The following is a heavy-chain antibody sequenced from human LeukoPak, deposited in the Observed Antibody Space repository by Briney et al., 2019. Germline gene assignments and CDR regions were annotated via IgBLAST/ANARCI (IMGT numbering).Heavy chain of an antibody. D-gene: IGHD5-18*01. V-gene: IGHV4-34*01. J-gene: IGHJ4*02. CDR2: INRSGGT. CDR3: ARGDAYSYGGANFDY. CDR1: GGSFTGYY. Sequence: NPSEALSLTCAVFGGSFTGYYWSWIRQPPGKALEWIGEINRSGGTNYNPSLKSRVTISVDTSKNQFSLKLTSVTAVDTAIYYCARGDAYSYGGANFDYWGQGAPVTVSS.